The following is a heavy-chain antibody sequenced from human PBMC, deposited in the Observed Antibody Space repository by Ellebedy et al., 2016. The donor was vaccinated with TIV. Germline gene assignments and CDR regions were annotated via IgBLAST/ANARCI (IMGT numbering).Heavy chain of an antibody. CDR3: ANNQPFDY. CDR1: GFTFSSYA. Sequence: GGSLRLXXAASGFTFSSYAMSWVRQAPGKGLEWVAVISYDGSNKYYADSVKGRFTISRDSSKNMLSLQMSSLRAEDTAVYYCANNQPFDYWGQGTLVTVSS. J-gene: IGHJ4*02. CDR2: ISYDGSNK. V-gene: IGHV3-30-3*01.